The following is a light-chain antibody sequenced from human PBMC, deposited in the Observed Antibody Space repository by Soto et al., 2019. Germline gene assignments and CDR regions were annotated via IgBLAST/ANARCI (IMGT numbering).Light chain of an antibody. V-gene: IGKV3-20*01. J-gene: IGKJ5*01. CDR1: QSISSSY. CDR3: QQYVSLPIT. Sequence: VVLTQSPVTLCFSPYERATLSCSSSQSISSSYLAWYQQKPGQAPRLLIYGAFSRATGIPDRFSGSGSGTDFTLTINRVAPEDFAVYYCQQYVSLPITFGQGTRLEIK. CDR2: GAF.